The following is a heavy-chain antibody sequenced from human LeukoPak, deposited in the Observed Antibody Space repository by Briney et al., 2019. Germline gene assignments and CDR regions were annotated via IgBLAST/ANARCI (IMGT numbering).Heavy chain of an antibody. V-gene: IGHV4-34*01. CDR1: GGSFSGYY. J-gene: IGHJ4*02. CDR3: AASRYDYGDYVPLVY. CDR2: INHSGST. Sequence: PSETLSLTRAVYGGSFSGYYWSWIRQPPGKGLEWIGEINHSGSTNDNPSLKSRVTISVDTSKNQFSLKLSSVTAADTTVYYCAASRYDYGDYVPLVYWGQGTLVTVSS. D-gene: IGHD4-17*01.